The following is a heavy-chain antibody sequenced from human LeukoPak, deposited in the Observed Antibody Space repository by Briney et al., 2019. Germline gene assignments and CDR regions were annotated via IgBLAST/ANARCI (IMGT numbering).Heavy chain of an antibody. CDR2: IYHSGST. Sequence: SGTLSLTCAVSGGSIGSTNWWSWVRQPPGKGLEWIGEIYHSGSTNYNPSLKSRITISVDKSKNQFSLRLNSVTAADTAVYYCAKGLRTDTWFDPWGQGTLVTVSS. J-gene: IGHJ5*02. CDR1: GGSIGSTNW. CDR3: AKGLRTDTWFDP. D-gene: IGHD2-21*02. V-gene: IGHV4-4*02.